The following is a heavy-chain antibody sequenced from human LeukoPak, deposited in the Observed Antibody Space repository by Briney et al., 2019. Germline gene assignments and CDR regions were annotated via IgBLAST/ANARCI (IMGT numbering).Heavy chain of an antibody. D-gene: IGHD5/OR15-5a*01. J-gene: IGHJ4*02. CDR2: INHSGST. Sequence: KPSETLSLTCTVSGGSISSSSYYWTWIRQPPGKELEWIGEINHSGSTNYNPSLKSRVTMSVDTSKKQFSLKMTSVTAADTAVYYCARSSGDKSTMDHWGQGTLVTVSS. CDR3: ARSSGDKSTMDH. V-gene: IGHV4-39*07. CDR1: GGSISSSSYY.